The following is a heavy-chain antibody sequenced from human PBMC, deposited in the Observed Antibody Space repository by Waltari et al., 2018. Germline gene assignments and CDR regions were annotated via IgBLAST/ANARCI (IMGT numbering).Heavy chain of an antibody. CDR1: A. D-gene: IGHD3-16*02. Sequence: ATKWVGEALGKGLEWVAVLSHKVINKYYAECRFTIVRDKSKKILYLKMNSIRADDRAVYYCARDYRDRTSCQGMDGWGPGTMVIVSS. CDR3: ARDYRDRTSCQGMDG. CDR2: LSHKVINK. J-gene: IGHJ6*02. V-gene: IGHV3-30*04.